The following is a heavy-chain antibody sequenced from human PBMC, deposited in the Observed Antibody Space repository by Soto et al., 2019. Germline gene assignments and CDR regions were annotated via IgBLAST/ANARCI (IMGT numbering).Heavy chain of an antibody. CDR3: ARHNSSSRRKIYYYYGMDV. Sequence: SETLSLTCAVYGGSFSGYYWSWIRQPPGKGLEWIGEINHSGSTNYNPSLKSRVTISVDTSKNQFSLKLSSVTAADTAVYYCARHNSSSRRKIYYYYGMDVWGQGTTVTVSS. CDR1: GGSFSGYY. CDR2: INHSGST. V-gene: IGHV4-34*01. J-gene: IGHJ6*02. D-gene: IGHD6-13*01.